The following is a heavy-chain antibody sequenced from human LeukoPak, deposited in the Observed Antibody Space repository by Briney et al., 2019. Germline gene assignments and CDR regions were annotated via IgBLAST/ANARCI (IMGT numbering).Heavy chain of an antibody. J-gene: IGHJ4*02. Sequence: GGSLRLSCGASGFTFSSYWLSWVRQAPGRGLEWLAKIMQDGSKKNYVDSVKGRFTISRDNAKNSLYLQMNSLRAEDTAVYYCARGGGFLDHWGQGTLVTVSS. CDR2: IMQDGSKK. CDR1: GFTFSSYW. V-gene: IGHV3-7*01. CDR3: ARGGGFLDH. D-gene: IGHD2-15*01.